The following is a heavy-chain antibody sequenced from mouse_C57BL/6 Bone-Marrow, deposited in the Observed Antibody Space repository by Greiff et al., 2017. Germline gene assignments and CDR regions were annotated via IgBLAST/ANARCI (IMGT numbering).Heavy chain of an antibody. D-gene: IGHD2-1*01. CDR3: NRPYGNYGLDY. V-gene: IGHV6-6*01. Sequence: EVQLQESGGGLVQPGGSMKLSCAASGFTFSDAWMDWVRQSPEKGLEWVAEIRNKANNHATYYAESVKGRFTISRDDSKSSVYLQMNSLRAEDTGIYYCNRPYGNYGLDYWGQGTTLTVSS. CDR1: GFTFSDAW. J-gene: IGHJ2*01. CDR2: IRNKANNHAT.